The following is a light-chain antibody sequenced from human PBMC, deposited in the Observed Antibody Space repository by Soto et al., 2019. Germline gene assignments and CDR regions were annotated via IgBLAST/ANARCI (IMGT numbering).Light chain of an antibody. J-gene: IGKJ1*01. V-gene: IGKV3-15*01. Sequence: EIVMTQSPATLSVSPGERATLSCRASRSVSSNLAWYQQKPGQAPRLLMYGASTRATGIPARFSGSGSGTEFTLTISSLQSEDFATYYCQQSYRTPRTFGQGTKVDIK. CDR3: QQSYRTPRT. CDR2: GAS. CDR1: RSVSSN.